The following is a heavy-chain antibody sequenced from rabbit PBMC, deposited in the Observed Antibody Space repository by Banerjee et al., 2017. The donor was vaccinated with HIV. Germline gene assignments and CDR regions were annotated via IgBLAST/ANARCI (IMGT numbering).Heavy chain of an antibody. Sequence: QERLKETGGGLVQPGGSLTLSCRASGFDFSSYYMNWVRQAPGKGLELIACIYTTSDNTWYASWVNGRFTISRSTSLNTVDLKMTSLTAADTATYFCGRSTYAYGGYSYGTCDLWGPGTLVTVS. CDR2: IYTTSDNT. CDR3: GRSTYAYGGYSYGTCDL. CDR1: GFDFSSYY. J-gene: IGHJ4*01. V-gene: IGHV1S43*01. D-gene: IGHD6-1*01.